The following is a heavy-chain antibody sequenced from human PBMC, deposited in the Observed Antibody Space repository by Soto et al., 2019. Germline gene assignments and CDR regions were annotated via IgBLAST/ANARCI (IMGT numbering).Heavy chain of an antibody. CDR2: IKQDGSEK. Sequence: APGKELEWVANIKQDGSEKYYVDSVKGRFTISRDNAKNSLYLQMNSLRAEDTVVYCYSRDGYYYVNRGYCIFDYWGQGTLVTVPS. J-gene: IGHJ4*02. D-gene: IGHD3-22*01. CDR3: SRDGYYYVNRGYCIFDY. V-gene: IGHV3-7*03.